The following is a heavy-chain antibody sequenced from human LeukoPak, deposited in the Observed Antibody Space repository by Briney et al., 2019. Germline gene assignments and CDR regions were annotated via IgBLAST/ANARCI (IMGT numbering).Heavy chain of an antibody. V-gene: IGHV3-48*01. CDR3: AKDGGGYYPSYYYYMDV. CDR1: GFTFSSYA. J-gene: IGHJ6*03. Sequence: GGSLRLSCAASGFTFSSYAMSWIRQAPGKGLEWVSYISSSGSTIYYADSVKGRFTISRDNSKNTLYLQMNSLRAEDTAVYYCAKDGGGYYPSYYYYMDVWGKGTTVTISS. D-gene: IGHD3-22*01. CDR2: ISSSGSTI.